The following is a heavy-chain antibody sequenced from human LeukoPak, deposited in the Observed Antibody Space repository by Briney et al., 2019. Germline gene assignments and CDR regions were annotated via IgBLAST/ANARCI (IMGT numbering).Heavy chain of an antibody. CDR2: INPNSGGT. D-gene: IGHD3-9*01. J-gene: IGHJ4*02. V-gene: IGHV1-2*02. CDR1: RYTFTDYY. CDR3: ARGYDLLSYFDY. Sequence: GASVKVSWKASRYTFTDYYMHWVRQAPGQGLEWMGWINPNSGGTNYAQKFQGRVTLTRDTSISTVYMELSRLTSGDTAVYYCARGYDLLSYFDYWGQGTLVTVSS.